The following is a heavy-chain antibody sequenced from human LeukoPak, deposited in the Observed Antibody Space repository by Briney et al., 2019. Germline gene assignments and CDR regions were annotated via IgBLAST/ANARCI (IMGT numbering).Heavy chain of an antibody. J-gene: IGHJ4*02. D-gene: IGHD5-18*01. CDR2: ISAYNGNT. Sequence: ASVKVSCKASGYTFTSCGIIWVRQAPGQGLEWMGWISAYNGNTNYAQKLQGRVTMNKDTYTSTAYMELRSLRSDDSAVYYCASRRGYSYGFDYWGQGTLVTVSS. CDR3: ASRRGYSYGFDY. V-gene: IGHV1-18*01. CDR1: GYTFTSCG.